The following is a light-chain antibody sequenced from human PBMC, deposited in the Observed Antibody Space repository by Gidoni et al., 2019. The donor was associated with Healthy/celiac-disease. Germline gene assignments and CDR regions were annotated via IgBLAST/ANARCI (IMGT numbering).Light chain of an antibody. Sequence: DVQRIGSPCSLPSSPGDRVTITCRASQSISSYLNWYQQKPGKAPKLLIYAASSLPSGVPSRFSGWGSGTDFTFTISSLGSEDVATYDCKQSHSTPRTFGQGTKVEIK. CDR1: QSISSY. V-gene: IGKV1-39*01. J-gene: IGKJ1*01. CDR3: KQSHSTPRT. CDR2: AAS.